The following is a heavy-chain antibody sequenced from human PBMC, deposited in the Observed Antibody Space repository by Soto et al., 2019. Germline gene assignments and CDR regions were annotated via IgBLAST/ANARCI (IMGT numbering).Heavy chain of an antibody. D-gene: IGHD3-9*01. Sequence: QVQLVESGGGVVQPGRSLRLSCAASGFTFSSYGMHWVRQAPGKGLEWVAVISYDGSNKYYADSVKGRFTISRDNSKNTLYLQMNSMRAEDPAVYYCAKRKGYFDWLVDYWGQGTLVTVSS. V-gene: IGHV3-30*18. CDR2: ISYDGSNK. CDR1: GFTFSSYG. CDR3: AKRKGYFDWLVDY. J-gene: IGHJ4*02.